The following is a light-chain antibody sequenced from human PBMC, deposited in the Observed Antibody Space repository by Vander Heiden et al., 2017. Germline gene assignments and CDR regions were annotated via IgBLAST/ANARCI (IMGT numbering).Light chain of an antibody. CDR3: QHMGT. CDR2: DAS. Sequence: EIVLTQSPATLSLSPGERATLSCRASQNVGSLLVWYQQRPGQSPRLLVYDASNRATGIPARFSGRGSGTDFTLTINSLEPEDFASDDGQHMGTFGHGTKVDI. CDR1: QNVGSL. J-gene: IGKJ3*01. V-gene: IGKV3-11*01.